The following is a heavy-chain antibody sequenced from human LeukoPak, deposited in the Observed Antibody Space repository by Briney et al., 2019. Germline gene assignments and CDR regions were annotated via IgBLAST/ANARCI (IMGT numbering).Heavy chain of an antibody. CDR3: ARAELVYCSGGSCYSRAHDY. D-gene: IGHD2-15*01. CDR2: ISAYNGNT. Sequence: ASVKVSCTASGYTFTSYGISWVRQAPGQGLEWMGWISAYNGNTNYAQKLQGRVTMTTDTSTSTAYMELRSLRSDDTAVYYCARAELVYCSGGSCYSRAHDYWGLGTLVTVSS. V-gene: IGHV1-18*01. J-gene: IGHJ4*02. CDR1: GYTFTSYG.